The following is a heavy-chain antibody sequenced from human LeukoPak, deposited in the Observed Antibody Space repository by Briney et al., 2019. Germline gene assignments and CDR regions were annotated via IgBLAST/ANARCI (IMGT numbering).Heavy chain of an antibody. CDR1: GGSFSGYY. V-gene: IGHV4-34*01. Sequence: SETLSLTCAVYGGSFSGYYWSWIRQPPGKGLEWIGEINHSGSTNYNPSLTSRVTISVDTSKNQFSLKLSSVTAADTAVYYCARVRAAAGTGYYYYYYMDVWGKGTTVTVSS. CDR3: ARVRAAAGTGYYYYYYMDV. CDR2: INHSGST. J-gene: IGHJ6*03. D-gene: IGHD6-13*01.